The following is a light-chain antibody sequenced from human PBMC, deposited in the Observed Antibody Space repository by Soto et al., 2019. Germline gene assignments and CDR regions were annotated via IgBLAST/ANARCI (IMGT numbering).Light chain of an antibody. CDR1: QSISNY. CDR3: QQRNNTPPT. CDR2: AAS. Sequence: IQMTQSPSSLYASVGDRVTITCPASQSISNYLNWYQQKPWKAPKVLIFAASRLQRGVPPRFSGSGSGIDFTLTIRSLQPEDVSPYYCQQRNNTPPTFREGTKVEI. J-gene: IGKJ1*01. V-gene: IGKV1-39*01.